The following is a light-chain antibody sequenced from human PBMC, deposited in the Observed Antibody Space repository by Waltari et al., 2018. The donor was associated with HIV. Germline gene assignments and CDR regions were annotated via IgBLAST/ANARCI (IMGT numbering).Light chain of an antibody. Sequence: QSALTQPASVSGSPGQSITISCTGTSSDVGGYNYVSWYQQHPGKAPNLMIYDVSNRPSGVSNRCSGSKAGNTASLTISGLQAEDEADYYCSSYTSNSTRVFGGGTKLTVL. V-gene: IGLV2-14*03. J-gene: IGLJ3*02. CDR3: SSYTSNSTRV. CDR2: DVS. CDR1: SSDVGGYNY.